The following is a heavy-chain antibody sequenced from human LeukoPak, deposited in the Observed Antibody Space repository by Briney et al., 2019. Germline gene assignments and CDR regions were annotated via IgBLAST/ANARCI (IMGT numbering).Heavy chain of an antibody. D-gene: IGHD3-22*01. J-gene: IGHJ4*02. CDR2: INHSGST. CDR3: ARRDSSED. Sequence: SETLSLTCAVYGGSFSGYYWSWIRQPPGKGLEWIGEINHSGSTNYNPSLKSRVTISVDTSKNQFSLKLSSVTAADTAVYYCARRDSSEDWGQGTLVTVSS. V-gene: IGHV4-34*01. CDR1: GGSFSGYY.